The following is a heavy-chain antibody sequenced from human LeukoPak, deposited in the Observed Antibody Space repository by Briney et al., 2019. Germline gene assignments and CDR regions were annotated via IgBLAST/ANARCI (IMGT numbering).Heavy chain of an antibody. V-gene: IGHV5-51*01. CDR1: GYSFTNYW. CDR2: IYPGDSDT. Sequence: GESLKISCKGSGYSFTNYWIGRVRQMPGKGLEWMGIIYPGDSDTRYSPSFQGQVTISADKSIRIAYLQWTSLKASDTAMYYCARLDGSGSYPPYFDYWGQGTLVTVSS. J-gene: IGHJ4*02. D-gene: IGHD1-26*01. CDR3: ARLDGSGSYPPYFDY.